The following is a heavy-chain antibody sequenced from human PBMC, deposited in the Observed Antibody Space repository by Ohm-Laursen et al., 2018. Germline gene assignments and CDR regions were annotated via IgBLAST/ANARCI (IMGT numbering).Heavy chain of an antibody. J-gene: IGHJ4*02. Sequence: GSLRLSCAASGFTFSSYSTNWVRQAPGKGLEWVSYISSSSSTIYYADSVKGRFTISRDNVKNSLYLQMNSLRAEDTAVYYCASRRVGAGVVDYWGQGTLVTVSS. CDR3: ASRRVGAGVVDY. V-gene: IGHV3-48*01. CDR2: ISSSSSTI. D-gene: IGHD1-26*01. CDR1: GFTFSSYS.